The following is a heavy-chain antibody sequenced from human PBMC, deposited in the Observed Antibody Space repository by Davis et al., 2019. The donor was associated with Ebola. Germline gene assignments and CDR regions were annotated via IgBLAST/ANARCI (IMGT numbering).Heavy chain of an antibody. V-gene: IGHV3-23*01. CDR1: GFTFSSYA. CDR3: ARVPTVDWYFDL. Sequence: GESLKISCAASGFTFSSYAMSWVRQAPGKGLEWVSAISGSGGSTYYADSVKGRFTISRDNSKNTLYLQMNSLRAEDTAVYYCARVPTVDWYFDLWGRGTLVTVSS. D-gene: IGHD4-23*01. CDR2: ISGSGGST. J-gene: IGHJ2*01.